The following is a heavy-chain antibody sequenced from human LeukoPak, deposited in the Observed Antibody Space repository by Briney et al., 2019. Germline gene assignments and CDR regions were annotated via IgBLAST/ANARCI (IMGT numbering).Heavy chain of an antibody. J-gene: IGHJ6*03. Sequence: GSLRLSCAASGFTFSSHWMSWVRQAPGKGLEWVANIKQDGSEKYYVDSVKGRFTISRDNAKNSLYLQMNSLRAEDTAVYYCASFTIFGPYYYYYYMDVWGKGTTVTVSS. CDR1: GFTFSSHW. D-gene: IGHD3-3*01. CDR3: ASFTIFGPYYYYYYMDV. CDR2: IKQDGSEK. V-gene: IGHV3-7*01.